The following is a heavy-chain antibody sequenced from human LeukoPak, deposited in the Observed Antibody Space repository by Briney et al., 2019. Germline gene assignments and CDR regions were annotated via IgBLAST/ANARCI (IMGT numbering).Heavy chain of an antibody. V-gene: IGHV3-21*01. CDR2: ISSTSNYI. CDR1: GFTFSTYA. D-gene: IGHD1-26*01. CDR3: ARGGIITSYAFEI. Sequence: PGGSLRLSCAASGFTFSTYAISCVRQAPGKGLEWVSCISSTSNYISYADSVRGRFTISRDNAKNSLYLQMDSLRAEDTAVYYCARGGIITSYAFEIWSQGAMVTVSS. J-gene: IGHJ3*02.